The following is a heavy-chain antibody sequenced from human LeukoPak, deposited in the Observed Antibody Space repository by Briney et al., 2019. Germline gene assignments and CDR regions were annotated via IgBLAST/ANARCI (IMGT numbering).Heavy chain of an antibody. CDR1: GFTFSSYA. J-gene: IGHJ5*02. Sequence: PGGSLRLSCSASGFTFSSYAMHWVRQAPGKGLEYVSAISDNGGSTYHADSVKGRFSISRDNSGNTLYLQMSSLRAEDTAVYYCVKGGYSSSWYNWFDPWGQGTLVTVSS. V-gene: IGHV3-64D*09. D-gene: IGHD6-13*01. CDR2: ISDNGGST. CDR3: VKGGYSSSWYNWFDP.